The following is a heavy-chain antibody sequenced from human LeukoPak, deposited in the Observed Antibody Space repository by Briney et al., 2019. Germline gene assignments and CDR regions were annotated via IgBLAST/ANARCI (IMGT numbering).Heavy chain of an antibody. CDR1: GFTFSSYE. CDR2: ISSSGSTI. J-gene: IGHJ4*02. CDR3: ARASAVAGNDY. V-gene: IGHV3-48*03. Sequence: GGSLRLSCAASGFTFSSYEMNRVRQAPGKGLEWVSYISSSGSTIYYADSVKGRFTISRDNAKNSLYLQMNSLRAEDTAVYYCARASAVAGNDYWGQGTLVTVSS. D-gene: IGHD6-19*01.